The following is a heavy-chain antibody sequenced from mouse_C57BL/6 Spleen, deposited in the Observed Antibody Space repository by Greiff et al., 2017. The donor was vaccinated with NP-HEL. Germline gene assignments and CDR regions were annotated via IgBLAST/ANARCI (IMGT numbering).Heavy chain of an antibody. CDR1: GFTFSDYG. Sequence: DVMLVESGGGLVKPGGSLKLSCAASGFTFSDYGMHWVRQAPEKGLEWVAYISSGSSTIYYADTVKGRFTISRDNAKNTLFLQMTSLRSEDTAMYYCVRQLRLRRAMDYWGQGTSVTVSS. D-gene: IGHD3-2*02. CDR2: ISSGSSTI. V-gene: IGHV5-17*01. CDR3: VRQLRLRRAMDY. J-gene: IGHJ4*01.